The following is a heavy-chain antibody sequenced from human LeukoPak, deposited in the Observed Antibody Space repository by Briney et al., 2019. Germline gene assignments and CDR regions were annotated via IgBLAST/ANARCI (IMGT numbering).Heavy chain of an antibody. V-gene: IGHV1-69*13. J-gene: IGHJ5*01. CDR1: EGTFSSYA. CDR3: ASQPPPKNWFDP. CDR2: IIPIFGTA. Sequence: SVKVSCKASEGTFSSYAISWVRQAPGQGLEWMGGIIPIFGTANYAQKFQGRVTITADESTSTAYMELSSLRSEDTAVYYCASQPPPKNWFDPWGQGTLVTVSS.